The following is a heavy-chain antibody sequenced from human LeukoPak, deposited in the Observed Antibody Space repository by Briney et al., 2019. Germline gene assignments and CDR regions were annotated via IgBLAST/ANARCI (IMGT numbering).Heavy chain of an antibody. CDR3: ARDLAGGTTGAYYYYMDV. D-gene: IGHD1-1*01. Sequence: PGGSLRLSCAASGFTFSSYWMHWVRQAPGEGLVWVSRINSDGSSTSYADSVKGRFTISRDNAKNTLYLQMNSLRAEDTAVYYCARDLAGGTTGAYYYYMDVWGKGTTVTVSS. CDR1: GFTFSSYW. J-gene: IGHJ6*03. CDR2: INSDGSST. V-gene: IGHV3-74*01.